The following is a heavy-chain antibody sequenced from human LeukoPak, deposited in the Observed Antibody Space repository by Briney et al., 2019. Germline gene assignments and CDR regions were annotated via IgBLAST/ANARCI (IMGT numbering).Heavy chain of an antibody. Sequence: GESLQISCKASGYSFTTHWIGWVRQMPGKGLEWMGIIYPGDSDTRYSPSFQGHVTISADKSISTAYLQWSSLKASDSAMYYCARRAHEKLATFDIWGQGTMVTVSS. J-gene: IGHJ3*02. CDR3: ARRAHEKLATFDI. CDR1: GYSFTTHW. CDR2: IYPGDSDT. D-gene: IGHD6-6*01. V-gene: IGHV5-51*01.